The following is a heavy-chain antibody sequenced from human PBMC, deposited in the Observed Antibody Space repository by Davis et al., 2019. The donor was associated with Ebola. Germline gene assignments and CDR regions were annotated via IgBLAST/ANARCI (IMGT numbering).Heavy chain of an antibody. Sequence: PGGSLRLSCEASGFTFSYHRMSWVRQAPGKGLEWLSYISSSSHSIYYADSVRGRFTVSRDNADNCLYLHMDSLTDEDTAVYYCARGRTTGYYEGWYFDLWGRGTLVTVSS. J-gene: IGHJ2*01. CDR3: ARGRTTGYYEGWYFDL. CDR2: ISSSSHSI. V-gene: IGHV3-48*02. D-gene: IGHD1-26*01. CDR1: GFTFSYHR.